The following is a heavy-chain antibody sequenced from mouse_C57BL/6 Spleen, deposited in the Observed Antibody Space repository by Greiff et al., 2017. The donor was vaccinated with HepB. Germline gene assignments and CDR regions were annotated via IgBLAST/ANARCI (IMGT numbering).Heavy chain of an antibody. D-gene: IGHD1-1*02. CDR1: GFTFSDYY. Sequence: EVQRVESGGGLVQPGGSLKLSCAASGFTFSDYYMYWVRQTPEKRLEWVAYISNGGGSTYYPDTVKGRFTISRDNAKNTLYLQMSRLKSEDTAMYYCARQGVATDYFDYWGQGTTLTVSS. CDR3: ARQGVATDYFDY. J-gene: IGHJ2*01. V-gene: IGHV5-12*01. CDR2: ISNGGGST.